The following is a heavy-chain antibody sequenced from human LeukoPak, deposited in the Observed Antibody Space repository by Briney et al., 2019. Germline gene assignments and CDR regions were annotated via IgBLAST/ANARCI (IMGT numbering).Heavy chain of an antibody. CDR3: AREVNGAYYFDY. J-gene: IGHJ4*02. Sequence: GGSLRLSCAASGFTFSSYWMHWVRQAPGEGLVWVSRINTDGSSTNYADSVKGRFTISRDNVKNTLYLQMNSLRAEDTAVYYCAREVNGAYYFDYWGQGTLVTVSS. D-gene: IGHD2-8*01. CDR2: INTDGSST. CDR1: GFTFSSYW. V-gene: IGHV3-74*01.